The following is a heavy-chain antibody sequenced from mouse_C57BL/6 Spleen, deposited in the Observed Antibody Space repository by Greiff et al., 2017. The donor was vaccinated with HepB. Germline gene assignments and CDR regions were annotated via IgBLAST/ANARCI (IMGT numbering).Heavy chain of an antibody. Sequence: QVQLKESGAELVRPGASVKLSCKASGYTFTDYYINWVKQRPGQGLEWIARIYPGSGNTYYNEKFKGKATLTAEKSSSTAYMQLSSLTSEDSAVYFCAYSNYPYWYFDVWGTGTTVTVSS. V-gene: IGHV1-76*01. J-gene: IGHJ1*03. CDR1: GYTFTDYY. D-gene: IGHD2-5*01. CDR3: AYSNYPYWYFDV. CDR2: IYPGSGNT.